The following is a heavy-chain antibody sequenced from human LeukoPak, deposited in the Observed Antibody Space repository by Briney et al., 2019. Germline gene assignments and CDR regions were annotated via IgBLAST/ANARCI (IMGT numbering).Heavy chain of an antibody. D-gene: IGHD1-1*01. V-gene: IGHV3-48*01. Sequence: GGSLRLSRAASGFTFSSYNMNWVRQAPGKGLDWVSYISSRGRTIYHADSVKGRFTISRDNAQNSLYLQMNSLRAEDTAVYYCAGGLDSKLIWGQGTMVTVSS. CDR2: ISSRGRTI. CDR1: GFTFSSYN. CDR3: AGGLDSKLI. J-gene: IGHJ3*02.